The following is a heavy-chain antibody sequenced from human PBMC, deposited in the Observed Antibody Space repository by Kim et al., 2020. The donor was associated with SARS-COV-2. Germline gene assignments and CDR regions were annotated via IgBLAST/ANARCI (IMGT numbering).Heavy chain of an antibody. D-gene: IGHD6-19*01. CDR3: ARDTGWQGLAPHYYYYGMDV. CDR2: ISYDGSNK. CDR1: GFTFSSYA. V-gene: IGHV3-30*04. Sequence: GGSLRLSCAASGFTFSSYAMHWVRQAPGKGLEWVAVISYDGSNKYYADSVKGRFTISRDNSKNTLYLQMNSLRAEDTAVYYCARDTGWQGLAPHYYYYGMDVWGQGTTVTVSS. J-gene: IGHJ6*01.